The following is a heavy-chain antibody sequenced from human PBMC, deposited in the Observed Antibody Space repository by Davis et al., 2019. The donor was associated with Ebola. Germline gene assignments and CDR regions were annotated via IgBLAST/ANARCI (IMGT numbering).Heavy chain of an antibody. CDR3: ARHRPFGDYAIDY. CDR2: IYHGDSDT. CDR1: GYSFTSYW. Sequence: GESLKISCKASGYSFTSYWIGWVRQMPGKGLEWMGIIYHGDSDTRYSASFQGQVTISADKSISTAYLQWSSLKASDTAMYYCARHRPFGDYAIDYWGQGTLVTVSS. J-gene: IGHJ4*02. V-gene: IGHV5-51*01. D-gene: IGHD4-17*01.